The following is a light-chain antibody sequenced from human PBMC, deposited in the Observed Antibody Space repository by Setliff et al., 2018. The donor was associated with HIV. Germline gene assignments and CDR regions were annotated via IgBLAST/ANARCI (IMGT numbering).Light chain of an antibody. V-gene: IGKV1-27*01. J-gene: IGKJ4*01. CDR1: QDISNY. Sequence: DIQMTQSPSSLSASVGDRVTITCRATQDISNYLAWYQQKPGKVPELLISSASTLQSGVPSRFGASGSGTGFTLTISSLQPEDVATYYCQKYNSAPLTFGGGTKVDIK. CDR3: QKYNSAPLT. CDR2: SAS.